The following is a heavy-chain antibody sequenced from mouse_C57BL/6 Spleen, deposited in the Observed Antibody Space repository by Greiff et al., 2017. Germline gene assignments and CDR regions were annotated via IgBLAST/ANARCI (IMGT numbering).Heavy chain of an antibody. CDR1: GFTFSDYY. CDR2: INYDGSSP. CDR3: AREDSSGSWFAY. J-gene: IGHJ3*01. D-gene: IGHD3-2*02. V-gene: IGHV5-16*01. Sequence: EVHLVESEGGLVQPGSSMKLSCTASGFTFSDYYMAWVRQVPEKGLEWVANINYDGSSPYYLDSLKSRFIISRDNAKNILYLQMSSLKSEDTATYYCAREDSSGSWFAYWGQGTLVTVSA.